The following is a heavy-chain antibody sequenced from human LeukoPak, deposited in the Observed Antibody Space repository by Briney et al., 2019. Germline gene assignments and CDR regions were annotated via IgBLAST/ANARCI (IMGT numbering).Heavy chain of an antibody. CDR1: GYTFTGYY. CDR3: ARDTLALGGPYYYGMDV. CDR2: INLDNGDT. D-gene: IGHD7-27*01. V-gene: IGHV1-2*02. J-gene: IGHJ6*02. Sequence: ASVKVSCKASGYTFTGYYFHWVRQAPGQGLEWMGYINLDNGDTNYAQKFQGRVAMTRDTSISTAYLELSGLSSDDTAVFYCARDTLALGGPYYYGMDVWGQGTTVTVSS.